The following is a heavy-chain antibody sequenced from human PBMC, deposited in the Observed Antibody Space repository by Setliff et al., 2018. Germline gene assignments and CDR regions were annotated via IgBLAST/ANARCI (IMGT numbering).Heavy chain of an antibody. J-gene: IGHJ4*02. Sequence: GASVKVSCKTSGFRFTNFGFSWVRQAPGQGLEWLGSISPYSGNTNYPQWLQDRVTMTIDTSATTVYVELKSLRSDDTAVYYCVRSSAPQVVLAADFDFWGQGTPVTVSS. V-gene: IGHV1-18*01. CDR1: GFRFTNFG. CDR3: VRSSAPQVVLAADFDF. CDR2: ISPYSGNT. D-gene: IGHD6-19*01.